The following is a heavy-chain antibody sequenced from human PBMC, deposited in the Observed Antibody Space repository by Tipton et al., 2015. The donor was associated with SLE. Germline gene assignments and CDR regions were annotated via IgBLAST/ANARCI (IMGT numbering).Heavy chain of an antibody. D-gene: IGHD6-13*01. V-gene: IGHV4-59*01. Sequence: QLVQSGPEVKPSESLSLTCTVSGGSTTNYYWSWIRQPPGKGLEWIGYIYNSGGTNYNPSLKSRVTISIDTSKNQFSLNLTSVTAADTAVYYCARGFYSSSWYRYWGQGTLVTVSS. CDR3: ARGFYSSSWYRY. CDR2: IYNSGGT. J-gene: IGHJ4*02. CDR1: GGSTTNYY.